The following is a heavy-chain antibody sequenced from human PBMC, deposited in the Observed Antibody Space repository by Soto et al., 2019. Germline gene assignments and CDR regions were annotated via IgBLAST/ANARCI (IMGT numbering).Heavy chain of an antibody. V-gene: IGHV3-53*01. D-gene: IGHD6-6*01. J-gene: IGHJ5*02. CDR1: GFTVSSNY. Sequence: EVQLVESGGGLIQPGGSLRLSCAASGFTVSSNYMSWVRQAPGKGLEWVSVIYSGGSTYYADSVKGRFTISRDNSKNTLYLQMNRRRAEDTAVYYCAREEDSNPGGSWFDPCGQGTLVTVSS. CDR3: AREEDSNPGGSWFDP. CDR2: IYSGGST.